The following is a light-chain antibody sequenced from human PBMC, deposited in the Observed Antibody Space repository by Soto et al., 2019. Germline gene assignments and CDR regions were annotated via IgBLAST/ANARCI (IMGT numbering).Light chain of an antibody. CDR1: KLGHKY. CDR2: QDN. V-gene: IGLV3-1*01. Sequence: SYELTQPPSVSVSPGQTASITHSGDKLGHKYACWYQQKPGQSPVLVIYQDNKRPSGIPERFSGSNSGNTATLTVSGTQAMDEADYYCQAWDSSTAVFGGGTQLTVL. J-gene: IGLJ7*01. CDR3: QAWDSSTAV.